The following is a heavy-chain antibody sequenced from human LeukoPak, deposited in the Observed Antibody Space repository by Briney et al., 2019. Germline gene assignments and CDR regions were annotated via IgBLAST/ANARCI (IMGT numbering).Heavy chain of an antibody. CDR1: GFSLSNDW. D-gene: IGHD1-26*01. Sequence: GGSLRLSCAASGFSLSNDWISWVRQAPGKGLEWVANIKLDGSEKYYVNSVKGRFTISRDNAKNSLNLQMNSLRAEDTAVYYCARETRGSYVPGLDSWGQGTLVTVSS. CDR3: ARETRGSYVPGLDS. CDR2: IKLDGSEK. J-gene: IGHJ4*02. V-gene: IGHV3-7*01.